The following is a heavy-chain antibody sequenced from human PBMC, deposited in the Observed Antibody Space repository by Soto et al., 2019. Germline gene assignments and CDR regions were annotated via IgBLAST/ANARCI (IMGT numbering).Heavy chain of an antibody. CDR1: GGSISSYY. D-gene: IGHD2-21*02. V-gene: IGHV4-59*12. Sequence: PSETLSLTCTVSGGSISSYYWSWIRQPPGKGLEWIGYIHYTGSISYNPSLQSRLTISVDTSKNQFSLKLTSVTAADTAVYFCAREDDGGDRDYYGLDVWGQGTTVTVSS. CDR2: IHYTGSI. J-gene: IGHJ6*02. CDR3: AREDDGGDRDYYGLDV.